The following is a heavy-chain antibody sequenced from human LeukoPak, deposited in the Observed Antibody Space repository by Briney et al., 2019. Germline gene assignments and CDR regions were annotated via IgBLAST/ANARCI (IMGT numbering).Heavy chain of an antibody. CDR2: INEDGSTT. CDR3: VRDLGGRSGH. D-gene: IGHD1-26*01. V-gene: IGHV3-74*01. J-gene: IGHJ4*02. Sequence: GSLRLSCAASGFTFSSNWMHWVRQAPGKGLVWVSRINEDGSTTNYADSVKGRSTIFRDNAKNTLYLQMNSLRAEDTAVYYCVRDLGGRSGHWGQGTLVTVSS. CDR1: GFTFSSNW.